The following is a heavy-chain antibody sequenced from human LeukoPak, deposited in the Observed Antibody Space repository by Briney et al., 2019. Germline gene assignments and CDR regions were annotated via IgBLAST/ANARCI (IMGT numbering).Heavy chain of an antibody. CDR2: INPNSGGT. J-gene: IGHJ3*02. Sequence: GASVKVSFKASGYTFTGYYMHWVRQAPGQGLEWMGWINPNSGGTNYAQKFQGRVTMTRDTSISTAYMELSRLRSDDTAVYYCATYSSGWYSLGAFDIWGQGTMVTVSS. CDR1: GYTFTGYY. D-gene: IGHD6-19*01. V-gene: IGHV1-2*02. CDR3: ATYSSGWYSLGAFDI.